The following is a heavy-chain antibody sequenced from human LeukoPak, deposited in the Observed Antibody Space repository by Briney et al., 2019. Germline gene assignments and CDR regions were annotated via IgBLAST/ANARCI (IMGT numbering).Heavy chain of an antibody. D-gene: IGHD3-10*01. Sequence: PSETLSLTCSVSGASISSYYWSWIRQPAGKGLEWIGHIHISGSTNYNPSLKSRVIMSLDTSKNQFSLKINSVTAADTAVYYCAKEGMIQGVIDYWGQGALVTVSS. CDR2: IHISGST. CDR3: AKEGMIQGVIDY. CDR1: GASISSYY. V-gene: IGHV4-4*07. J-gene: IGHJ4*02.